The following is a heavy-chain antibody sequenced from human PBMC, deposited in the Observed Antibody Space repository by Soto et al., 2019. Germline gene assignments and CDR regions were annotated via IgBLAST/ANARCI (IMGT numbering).Heavy chain of an antibody. CDR3: ARDEGSHVTQWLVPFDY. V-gene: IGHV3-48*02. D-gene: IGHD6-19*01. J-gene: IGHJ4*02. CDR1: GFTFSTYS. CDR2: ISSSSNTR. Sequence: EVHLVQAGGGLVPPGGSLGLSCAASGFTFSTYSMNWVRQAPGKGLEWISFISSSSNTRYYADSVKGRFTISRDNAKNSLYLQMNSLRDEDTAVYFCARDEGSHVTQWLVPFDYWGQGALVTVSS.